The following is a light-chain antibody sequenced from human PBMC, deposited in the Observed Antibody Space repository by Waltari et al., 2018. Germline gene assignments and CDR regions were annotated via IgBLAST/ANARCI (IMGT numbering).Light chain of an antibody. Sequence: EIVLTQSPGTLSLSPGARATLSCRASQSVSRALAWYQQKPGQAPRLLIYDASKRATAIPDRFSGSGSGTDFSLTISRLEPEDFAVYYCQHYVSLPATFGQGTKVEVK. CDR2: DAS. V-gene: IGKV3-20*01. CDR3: QHYVSLPAT. J-gene: IGKJ1*01. CDR1: QSVSRA.